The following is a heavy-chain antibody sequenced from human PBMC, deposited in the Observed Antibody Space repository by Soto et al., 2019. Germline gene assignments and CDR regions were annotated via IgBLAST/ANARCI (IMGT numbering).Heavy chain of an antibody. D-gene: IGHD3-10*01. V-gene: IGHV1-18*01. Sequence: ASVKVSCKASGYTFTSYGISWVRQAPGQGLEWMGWSSAYNGNTNSAQKLQGRVTMTTDTSTRTAYMGLRCLRSDDTAVYYCARHGLIYYGSGSFYYYYGIDVWGQGTTVTVSS. CDR1: GYTFTSYG. J-gene: IGHJ6*02. CDR2: SSAYNGNT. CDR3: ARHGLIYYGSGSFYYYYGIDV.